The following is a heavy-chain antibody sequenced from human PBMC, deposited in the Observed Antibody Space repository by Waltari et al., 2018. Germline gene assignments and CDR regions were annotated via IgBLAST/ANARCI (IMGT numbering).Heavy chain of an antibody. J-gene: IGHJ6*02. V-gene: IGHV3-49*04. CDR3: TRDYYDSSGYYYGYYYGMDV. Sequence: EVQLVESGGGLVQPGRSLRLSCTASGFTFGDYAMRWVRQAQGKGLEWVGFIRSKAYGGTTEYAASVKGRFTISRDDSKSIAYLQMNSLKTEDTAVYYCTRDYYDSSGYYYGYYYGMDVWGQGTTVTVSS. CDR1: GFTFGDYA. CDR2: IRSKAYGGTT. D-gene: IGHD3-22*01.